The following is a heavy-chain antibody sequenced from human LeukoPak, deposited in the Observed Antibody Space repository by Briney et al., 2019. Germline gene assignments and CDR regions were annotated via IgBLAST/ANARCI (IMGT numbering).Heavy chain of an antibody. V-gene: IGHV3-11*04. CDR3: TRPQSGYDAFDI. J-gene: IGHJ3*02. CDR2: ISHSGRTM. D-gene: IGHD2-15*01. Sequence: GGSLRLSCAASGFTFSDYYMSWIRQAPGKGLEWVSYISHSGRTMYYADSVKGRFTISRDNAKNTLYLQMNSLRAEDTAVYYCTRPQSGYDAFDIWGQGTMVTVSS. CDR1: GFTFSDYY.